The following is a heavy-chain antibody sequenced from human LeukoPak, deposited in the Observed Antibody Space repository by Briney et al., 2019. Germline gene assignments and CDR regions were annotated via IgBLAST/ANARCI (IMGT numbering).Heavy chain of an antibody. J-gene: IGHJ4*02. V-gene: IGHV4-34*01. CDR1: GGSFSGYY. CDR2: INHSGST. CDR3: ARAPGRSAAVFGY. Sequence: SETLSLTCAVYGGSFSGYYWSWIRQPPGKGLEWIGEINHSGSTKYNPSLKSRVTISVDTSKNQFSLKLSSVTAADTAVYYRARAPGRSAAVFGYWRQGTLVTVSS. D-gene: IGHD2-2*01.